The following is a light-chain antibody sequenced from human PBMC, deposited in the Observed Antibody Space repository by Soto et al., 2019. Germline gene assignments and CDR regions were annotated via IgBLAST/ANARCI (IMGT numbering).Light chain of an antibody. V-gene: IGKV3-11*01. CDR2: DAS. CDR3: QQRNTWPT. Sequence: EIVLTQSPATLSLSPGERATLSCRASQSVTSNLAWYQQKPVQAPMLLIYDASNRATGIPARFSGSGSGTDFTLTISSLEPEDFEVYYCQQRNTWPTFGPGTKVDIK. CDR1: QSVTSN. J-gene: IGKJ3*01.